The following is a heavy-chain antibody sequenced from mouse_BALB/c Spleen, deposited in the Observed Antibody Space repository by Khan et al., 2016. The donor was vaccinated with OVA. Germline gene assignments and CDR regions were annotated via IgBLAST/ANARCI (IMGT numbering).Heavy chain of an antibody. V-gene: IGHV1-7*01. CDR1: GYTFSTYW. Sequence: QVQLQQSGAALAKPGASVKMSCKASGYTFSTYWMHWVKQRPGQGLEWIGYINPTSGYTDYNEKFKDKATLSADKSSSTAYMQLSRVTSEDSAVYYCTRDRIDYWGQGTTLTVSS. CDR3: TRDRIDY. J-gene: IGHJ2*01. CDR2: INPTSGYT.